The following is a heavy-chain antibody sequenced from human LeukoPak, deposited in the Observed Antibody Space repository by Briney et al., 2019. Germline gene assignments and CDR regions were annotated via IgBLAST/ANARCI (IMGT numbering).Heavy chain of an antibody. J-gene: IGHJ3*02. V-gene: IGHV4-4*07. D-gene: IGHD1-26*01. CDR3: ARDGSPRDIVGATSRGPAFDI. Sequence: SETLSLTCTVSGGSISSYYWSWIRQPAGKGLEWIGGIYTSGSTNYNPSLKSRVTISVDTSKNQFSLQLSRVTAADTAGYYCARDGSPRDIVGATSRGPAFDIWGQGTMVTVSS. CDR2: IYTSGST. CDR1: GGSISSYY.